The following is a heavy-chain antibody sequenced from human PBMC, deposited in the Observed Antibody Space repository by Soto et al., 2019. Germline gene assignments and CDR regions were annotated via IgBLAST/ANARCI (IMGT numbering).Heavy chain of an antibody. Sequence: GGSLRLSCAASGFTFSSYGMHWVRQAPGKGLEWVAVISYDGSNKYYADSVKGRFTISRDNSKNTLYLQMNSLRAEDTAVYYCAKDSAKFLRFLEWLLEFRGQGTMVTVSS. D-gene: IGHD3-3*01. CDR3: AKDSAKFLRFLEWLLEF. V-gene: IGHV3-30*18. CDR2: ISYDGSNK. J-gene: IGHJ4*02. CDR1: GFTFSSYG.